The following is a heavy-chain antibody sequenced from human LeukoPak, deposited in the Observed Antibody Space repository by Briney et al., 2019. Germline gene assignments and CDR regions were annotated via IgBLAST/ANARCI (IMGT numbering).Heavy chain of an antibody. CDR3: ARSGLWGSGSFHSGMMDY. Sequence: SETLSLTCTVSGGSITSGDYYWSWIRQPPGEGLEWIGYIHFRGSTSYNPSLKSRVTISVDTSKNQFSLKLSSVTAADTAVYYCARSGLWGSGSFHSGMMDYWGQGTLVTVSS. J-gene: IGHJ4*02. D-gene: IGHD3-10*01. CDR1: GGSITSGDYY. V-gene: IGHV4-30-4*01. CDR2: IHFRGST.